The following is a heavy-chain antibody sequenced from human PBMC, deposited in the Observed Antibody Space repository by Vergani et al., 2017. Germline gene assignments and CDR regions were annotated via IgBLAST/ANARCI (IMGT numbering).Heavy chain of an antibody. D-gene: IGHD3-3*01. Sequence: QLQLQESGPGLVKPSATLSLTCSVSGASIRSSNYYWGWIRQPPGKGLEWIASIYYSGSTYYNPSLKSRVTISVDTSKNQFSLKLSSVTAADTAVYFCARHYTVEWPVKWGWIDHWCQGILVTVSS. CDR2: IYYSGST. J-gene: IGHJ5*02. CDR1: GASIRSSNYY. V-gene: IGHV4-39*01. CDR3: ARHYTVEWPVKWGWIDH.